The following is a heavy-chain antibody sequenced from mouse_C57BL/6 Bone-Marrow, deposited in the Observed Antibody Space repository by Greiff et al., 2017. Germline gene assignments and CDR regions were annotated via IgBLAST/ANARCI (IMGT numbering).Heavy chain of an antibody. J-gene: IGHJ1*03. Sequence: EVQLQQSGPELVKPGASVKISCKASGYSFTDYNVNWVKQSNGKSLEWIGVINPNYGTTSYNQKFKGKATLTVDQSSSTAYMQLNSLTSEDSAVYYCARNYYGSSQGYFDVWGTGTTVTVAS. CDR2: INPNYGTT. CDR1: GYSFTDYN. D-gene: IGHD1-1*01. CDR3: ARNYYGSSQGYFDV. V-gene: IGHV1-39*01.